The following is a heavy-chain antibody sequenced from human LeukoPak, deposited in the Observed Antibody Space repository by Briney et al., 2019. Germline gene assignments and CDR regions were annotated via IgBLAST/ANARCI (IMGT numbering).Heavy chain of an antibody. Sequence: GGSLRLSCAASGFTVSSNYMSWVRQAPGKGLEWVSAISGSGGSTYYADSVKGRFTISRDNSKNTLYLQMNSLRAEDTAVYYCAKCSGGSCYSTFDPWGQGTLVTVSS. V-gene: IGHV3-23*01. J-gene: IGHJ5*02. CDR2: ISGSGGST. D-gene: IGHD2-15*01. CDR1: GFTVSSNY. CDR3: AKCSGGSCYSTFDP.